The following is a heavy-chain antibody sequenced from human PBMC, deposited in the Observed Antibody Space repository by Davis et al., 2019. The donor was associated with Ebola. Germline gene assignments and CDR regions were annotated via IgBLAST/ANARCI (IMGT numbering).Heavy chain of an antibody. CDR1: GYTFTGYY. CDR2: IIPIFGTA. D-gene: IGHD1-26*01. Sequence: SVKVSCKASGYTFTGYYMHWVRQAPGQGLEWMGGIIPIFGTANYAQKFQGRVTITADESTSTAYMELSSLRSEDTAVYYCARGYPGRYDYWGQGTLVTVSS. V-gene: IGHV1-69*13. J-gene: IGHJ4*02. CDR3: ARGYPGRYDY.